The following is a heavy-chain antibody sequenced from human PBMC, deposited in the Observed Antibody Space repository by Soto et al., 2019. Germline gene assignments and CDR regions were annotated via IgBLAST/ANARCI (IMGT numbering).Heavy chain of an antibody. CDR3: ARGWRIAAAGVPLGYYYYGMDV. CDR1: GGSISSSNW. CDR2: IYHSGST. D-gene: IGHD6-13*01. Sequence: PXETLSLTCAVSGGSISSSNWWSCVRQPPGKGLEWIGEIYHSGSTNYNPSLKSRVTISVDKSKNQFSLKLSSVTAAETAVYYCARGWRIAAAGVPLGYYYYGMDVWGQGTTVTVSS. V-gene: IGHV4-4*02. J-gene: IGHJ6*02.